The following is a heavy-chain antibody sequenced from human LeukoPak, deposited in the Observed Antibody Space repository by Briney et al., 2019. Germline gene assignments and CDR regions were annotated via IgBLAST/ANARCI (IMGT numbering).Heavy chain of an antibody. J-gene: IGHJ3*02. CDR3: AKDRYYDSSGLDAFDI. D-gene: IGHD3-22*01. V-gene: IGHV3-48*03. CDR1: GFTFSSYE. Sequence: PGGSLRLSCAASGFTFSSYEMNWVRQAPGKGLEWVSYISSSGSTIYYADSVKGRFTISRDNSKDTLYLQVNSLRAEDTAAYYCAKDRYYDSSGLDAFDIWGQGTMVTVYS. CDR2: ISSSGSTI.